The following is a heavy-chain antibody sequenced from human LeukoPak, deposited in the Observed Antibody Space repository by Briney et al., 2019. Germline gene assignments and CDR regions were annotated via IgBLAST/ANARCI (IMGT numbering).Heavy chain of an antibody. D-gene: IGHD3-10*01. CDR3: ARAPMVRGVIPYFDY. CDR2: IYTSGST. V-gene: IGHV4-4*07. CDR1: GGSISSYY. Sequence: KPSETLSLTCTVSGGSISSYYWSWIRQPAGKGLEWIGRIYTSGSTNYNPSLKSRVTMSVDTSKNQLSLKLSSVTAADTAVYYCARAPMVRGVIPYFDYWGQGTLVTVSS. J-gene: IGHJ4*02.